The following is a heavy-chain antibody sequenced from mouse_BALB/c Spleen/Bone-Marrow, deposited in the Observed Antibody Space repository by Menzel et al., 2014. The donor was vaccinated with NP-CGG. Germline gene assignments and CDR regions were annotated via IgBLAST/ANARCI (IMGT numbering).Heavy chain of an antibody. CDR1: GFTFSSFG. CDR3: ARGGNFAWFAY. V-gene: IGHV5-17*02. CDR2: ISSGSSTI. Sequence: VQGVESGGGLVQPGGSRKLSCAASGFTFSSFGMHWVRQAPEKGLEWVAYISSGSSTIYYADTVKGRFTISRDNPKNTLFLQMTSRRSEDTAMYYCARGGNFAWFAYWGQGTLVTVSA. D-gene: IGHD2-1*01. J-gene: IGHJ3*01.